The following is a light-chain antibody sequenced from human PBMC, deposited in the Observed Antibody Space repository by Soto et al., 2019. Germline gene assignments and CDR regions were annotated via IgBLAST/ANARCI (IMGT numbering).Light chain of an antibody. Sequence: QSVLTQPASVSGSPGQSITISCTGTSSHVGGYNYVSWYQQHPGKAPKLMIYDVSNRPSGVSNRFSGSKSGNTASLTISGLQAEDEADYYCSSYTTSGSLVFGGGTKLTVL. CDR2: DVS. J-gene: IGLJ2*01. CDR1: SSHVGGYNY. CDR3: SSYTTSGSLV. V-gene: IGLV2-14*01.